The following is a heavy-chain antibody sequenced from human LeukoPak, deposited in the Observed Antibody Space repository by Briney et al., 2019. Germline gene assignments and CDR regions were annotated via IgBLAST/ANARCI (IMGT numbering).Heavy chain of an antibody. D-gene: IGHD5-24*01. Sequence: PGGSLRLSCAASGFTFSTYSMNWVRRAPGKGLEWVSCISSYSSYIYYADSVKGRFTISRDNAKNTLYLQMNSLRAEDTAVYYCAKDQGDGYNFWDYWGQGTLVTVSS. V-gene: IGHV3-21*01. CDR3: AKDQGDGYNFWDY. CDR1: GFTFSTYS. CDR2: ISSYSSYI. J-gene: IGHJ4*02.